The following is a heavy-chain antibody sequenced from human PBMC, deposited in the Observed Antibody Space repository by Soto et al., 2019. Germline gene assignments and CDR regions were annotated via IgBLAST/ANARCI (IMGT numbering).Heavy chain of an antibody. Sequence: ASVKVSCKASGYTFTGYYMHWVRQAPGQGLEWMGWINPNSGGTNYAQKFQGWVTMTRDTSISTAYMELSRLRSDDTAVYYCARGYDFWSGYYLRFDYWGQGTLVTVS. D-gene: IGHD3-3*01. CDR1: GYTFTGYY. J-gene: IGHJ4*02. CDR2: INPNSGGT. CDR3: ARGYDFWSGYYLRFDY. V-gene: IGHV1-2*04.